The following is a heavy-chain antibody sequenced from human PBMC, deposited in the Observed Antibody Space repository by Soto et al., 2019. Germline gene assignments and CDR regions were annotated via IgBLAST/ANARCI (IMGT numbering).Heavy chain of an antibody. Sequence: VGPLSLSCEASGFVFTNFWMHWVRHVPGKGLVWVARIDTSGHSTNYAESVKGRFTISRDNAKNTVSLQMNSLRVEDTGVYYCAKDSWYFDLWSQGSQVTVSS. CDR1: GFVFTNFW. D-gene: IGHD6-13*01. V-gene: IGHV3-74*01. CDR3: AKDSWYFDL. J-gene: IGHJ4*02. CDR2: IDTSGHST.